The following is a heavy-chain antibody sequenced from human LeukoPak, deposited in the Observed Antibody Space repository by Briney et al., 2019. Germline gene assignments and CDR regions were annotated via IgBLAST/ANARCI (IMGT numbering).Heavy chain of an antibody. CDR2: INPNSGGT. Sequence: GASVKVSCKASGYTFTGYYMHWVRQAPGQGLEWTGWINPNSGGTNYAQKFQGRVTMTRGTSISTAYMELSRLRSDDTAVYYCARSPALLWFGELHPYYFDYWGQGTLVTVSS. CDR1: GYTFTGYY. J-gene: IGHJ4*02. CDR3: ARSPALLWFGELHPYYFDY. D-gene: IGHD3-10*01. V-gene: IGHV1-2*02.